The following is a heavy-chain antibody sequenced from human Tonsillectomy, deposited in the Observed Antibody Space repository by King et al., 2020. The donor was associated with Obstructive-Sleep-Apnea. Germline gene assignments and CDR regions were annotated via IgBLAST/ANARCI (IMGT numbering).Heavy chain of an antibody. D-gene: IGHD6-13*01. J-gene: IGHJ6*02. CDR2: ISSSSSYI. CDR1: GFTFSSYS. CDR3: AREPRGIAAPYYYYGMDV. Sequence: VQLVESGGGLVKPGGSLRLSCAASGFTFSSYSMNWVRQAPGKGLEWVSSISSSSSYIYYADSVKGRFTISRDNAKNSLYLQMNSLRAEDTAVYYCAREPRGIAAPYYYYGMDVWGQGTTGTVSS. V-gene: IGHV3-21*01.